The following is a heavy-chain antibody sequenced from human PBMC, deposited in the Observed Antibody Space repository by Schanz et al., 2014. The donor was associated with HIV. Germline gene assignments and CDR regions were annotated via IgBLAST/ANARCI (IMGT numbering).Heavy chain of an antibody. CDR3: AKGQRGIVRGDLDY. Sequence: EVQLVESGGGLVKPGGSLRLSCAASGFTFSDVWLNWVRQSPGKGLEWVGRIKSKADGGTTDYTAPVKGRFTISRDDKKNMLYLQMSSLKTEDTGVYYCAKGQRGIVRGDLDYWGQGTLVTVSS. D-gene: IGHD3-10*01. CDR2: IKSKADGGTT. CDR1: GFTFSDVW. V-gene: IGHV3-15*07. J-gene: IGHJ4*02.